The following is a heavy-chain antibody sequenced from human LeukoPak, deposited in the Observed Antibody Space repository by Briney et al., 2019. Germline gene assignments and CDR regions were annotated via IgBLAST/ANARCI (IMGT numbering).Heavy chain of an antibody. Sequence: SETLSLTCAVYGGSFSVYYWNWIRQPPGKGLEWIGEINHSGSTNYNPSLKSRVTISVDRSKNQFSLKLSSVTAADTAVYYCASPSVPAAMRAFDIWGQGTMVTVSS. V-gene: IGHV4-34*01. CDR3: ASPSVPAAMRAFDI. J-gene: IGHJ3*02. CDR2: INHSGST. CDR1: GGSFSVYY. D-gene: IGHD2-2*01.